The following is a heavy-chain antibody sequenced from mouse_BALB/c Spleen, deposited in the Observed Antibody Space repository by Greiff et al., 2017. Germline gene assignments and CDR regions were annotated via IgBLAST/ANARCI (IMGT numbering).Heavy chain of an antibody. CDR3: ARSYGNYYAMDY. D-gene: IGHD2-1*01. Sequence: EVQRVESGGGLVQPGGSLKLSCAASGFTFSSYTMSWVRQTPEKRLEWVAYISNGGGSTYYPDTVKGRFTISRDNAKNTLYLQMRSLKSEDTAMYYCARSYGNYYAMDYWGQGTSVTVSS. CDR2: ISNGGGST. CDR1: GFTFSSYT. J-gene: IGHJ4*01. V-gene: IGHV5-12-2*01.